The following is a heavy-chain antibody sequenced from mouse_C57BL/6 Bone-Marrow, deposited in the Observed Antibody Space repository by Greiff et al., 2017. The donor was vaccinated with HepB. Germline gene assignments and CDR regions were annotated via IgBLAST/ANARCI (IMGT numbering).Heavy chain of an antibody. D-gene: IGHD1-1*01. Sequence: VQLQESDAELVKPGASVKISCKVSGYTFTDHTIHWMKQRPEQGLEWIGYIYPRDGSTKYNEKFKGKATLTADKSSSTAYMQLNSLTSEDSAVYFCARHAHYYGSSIWYFDVWGTGTTVTVSS. CDR3: ARHAHYYGSSIWYFDV. CDR1: GYTFTDHT. CDR2: IYPRDGST. V-gene: IGHV1-78*01. J-gene: IGHJ1*03.